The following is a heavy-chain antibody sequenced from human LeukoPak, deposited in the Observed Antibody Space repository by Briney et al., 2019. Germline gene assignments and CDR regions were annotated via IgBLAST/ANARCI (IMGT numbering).Heavy chain of an antibody. D-gene: IGHD5-12*01. CDR2: ISAYNGNT. V-gene: IGHV1-18*01. CDR3: ARDWAGTIRGDAFDI. CDR1: GYTFTSYG. J-gene: IGHJ3*02. Sequence: GASVKVSCKASGYTFTSYGISWVRQAPGQGLEWMGWISAYNGNTNYAQKLQGRVTMTTDTSTSTAYMELRSLRSDDTAVYYCARDWAGTIRGDAFDIWGQGTMVTVSS.